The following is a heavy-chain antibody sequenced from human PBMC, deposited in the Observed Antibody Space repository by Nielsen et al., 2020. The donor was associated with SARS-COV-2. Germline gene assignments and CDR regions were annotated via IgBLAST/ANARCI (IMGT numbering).Heavy chain of an antibody. V-gene: IGHV4-4*08. D-gene: IGHD1-14*01. J-gene: IGHJ4*02. CDR3: VRVVGVGGRRHPDH. Sequence: GSLRLSCTVSDGFISTYFWHWIRQSPGKGLEWIGNIHSSGGTESNPSLKSRVTIFRDTSKKQFSLKLTSVTTEDTAVYYCVRVVGVGGRRHPDHWGQGTLVTVSS. CDR1: DGFISTYF. CDR2: IHSSGGT.